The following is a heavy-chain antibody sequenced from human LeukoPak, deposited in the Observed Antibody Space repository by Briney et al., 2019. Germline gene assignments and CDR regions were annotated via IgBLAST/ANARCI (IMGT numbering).Heavy chain of an antibody. CDR3: ARQSTYYYDSSGYGPNAFDI. J-gene: IGHJ3*02. CDR1: GGSISSSSYY. D-gene: IGHD3-22*01. V-gene: IGHV4-39*01. Sequence: SETLSLTCTVSGGSISSSSYYWGWIRQPPGKGLEWIGSIYYSGSTYYNPSLKSRVTISVDTSRNQFSLKLSSVTAADTAVYYCARQSTYYYDSSGYGPNAFDICGQGTIVPVSS. CDR2: IYYSGST.